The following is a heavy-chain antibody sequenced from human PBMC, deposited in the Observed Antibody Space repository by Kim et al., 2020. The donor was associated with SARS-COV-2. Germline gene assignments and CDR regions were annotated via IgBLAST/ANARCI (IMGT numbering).Heavy chain of an antibody. CDR2: ISGSGGST. Sequence: GGSLRLSCAASGFTFSSYAMSWVRQAPGKGLEWVSAISGSGGSTYYADSVKGRFTISRDNSKNTLYLQMNSLRVEDTAVYYCAKDWPASNGWFGELRWYFDLWGRGTLVTVSS. D-gene: IGHD3-10*01. J-gene: IGHJ2*01. CDR1: GFTFSSYA. V-gene: IGHV3-23*01. CDR3: AKDWPASNGWFGELRWYFDL.